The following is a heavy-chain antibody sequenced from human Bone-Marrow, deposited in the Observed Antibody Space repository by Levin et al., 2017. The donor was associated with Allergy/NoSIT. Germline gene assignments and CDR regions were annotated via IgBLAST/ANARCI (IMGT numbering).Heavy chain of an antibody. CDR2: IKLDGSEK. J-gene: IGHJ4*02. CDR3: AREGGAAAGKEGFDY. V-gene: IGHV3-7*04. D-gene: IGHD6-13*01. CDR1: GFIFTNYW. Sequence: RAGGSLRLSCAASGFIFTNYWMTWVRQAPGKGLEMVGNIKLDGSEKYYVDSVKGRFTISRDNAKNSLYLQMNSLRDEDTAVYYCAREGGAAAGKEGFDYWGQGTLVTVSS.